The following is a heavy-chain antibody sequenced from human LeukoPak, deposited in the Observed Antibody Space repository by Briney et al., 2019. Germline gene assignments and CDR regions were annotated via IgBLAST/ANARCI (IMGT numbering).Heavy chain of an antibody. D-gene: IGHD6-13*01. CDR2: IKQDGSEK. CDR1: GFTYNNYA. J-gene: IGHJ4*02. Sequence: PGGSLRLSCAASGFTYNNYAMNWVRQAPGKGLEWVANIKQDGSEKYYVDSVKGRFTISRDNAKNTLYLQMNSLRAEDTAVYYCTREVQAAGKTLDYWGQGTLITVPS. V-gene: IGHV3-7*01. CDR3: TREVQAAGKTLDY.